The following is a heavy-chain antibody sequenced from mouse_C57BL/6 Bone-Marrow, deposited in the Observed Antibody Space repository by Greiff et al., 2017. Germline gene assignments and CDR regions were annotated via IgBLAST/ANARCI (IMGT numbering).Heavy chain of an antibody. Sequence: QVQLQQPGAELVKPGASVKVSCKASGYTFTSYWMHWVKQRPGQGLEWIGRIHPSDSDTNYNQKFKGKATLTVDKSSSTAYMQISSLTSEDSAVYYCAIPLLYYGCSYEAMDYWGQGTSVTVSS. D-gene: IGHD1-1*01. CDR1: GYTFTSYW. J-gene: IGHJ4*01. CDR2: IHPSDSDT. V-gene: IGHV1-74*01. CDR3: AIPLLYYGCSYEAMDY.